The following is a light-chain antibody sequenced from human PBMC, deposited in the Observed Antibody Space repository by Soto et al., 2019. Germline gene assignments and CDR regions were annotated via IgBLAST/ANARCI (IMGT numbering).Light chain of an antibody. V-gene: IGLV2-23*02. J-gene: IGLJ1*01. CDR3: CSYAGSYSSYF. CDR1: RSDVGNYKF. Sequence: SVLTQPASLSGSPGQSITISCPGSRSDVGNYKFVSWYQQYPGKAPKVILYEVSKRPSGVSYRLSGSQSGNTASLTISGLQAEDEADYYCCSYAGSYSSYFFGTGTKVTVL. CDR2: EVS.